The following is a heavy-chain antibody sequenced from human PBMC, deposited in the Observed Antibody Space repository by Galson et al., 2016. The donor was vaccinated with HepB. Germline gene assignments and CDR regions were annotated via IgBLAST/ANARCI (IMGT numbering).Heavy chain of an antibody. V-gene: IGHV3-23*01. CDR3: AKDLSYWNSPFFDY. J-gene: IGHJ4*02. D-gene: IGHD1-7*01. CDR1: GFTFSSYA. CDR2: ISGNARST. Sequence: SLRLSCAASGFTFSSYAMHWVRQAPGKGLEWVPSISGNARSTYYADSVKGRFTISRDNSKNTLYLQVNSLRAEDTAVYYCAKDLSYWNSPFFDYWGQGTLVTVSS.